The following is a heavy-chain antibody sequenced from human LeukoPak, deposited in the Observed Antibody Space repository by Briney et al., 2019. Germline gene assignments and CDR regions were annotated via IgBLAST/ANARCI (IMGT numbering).Heavy chain of an antibody. V-gene: IGHV3-21*01. CDR2: ISSRSDYI. D-gene: IGHD5-12*01. J-gene: IGHJ4*02. CDR3: ARDPYSGYDKRVYYFDY. Sequence: GGSLRLSCAAPGFTFSIYSMSWVRQAPGKGLEWVSSISSRSDYIYNADSVKGRFTISRDNAKNSLYLQMNSLRAEDTAVYYCARDPYSGYDKRVYYFDYWGQGTLVTVSS. CDR1: GFTFSIYS.